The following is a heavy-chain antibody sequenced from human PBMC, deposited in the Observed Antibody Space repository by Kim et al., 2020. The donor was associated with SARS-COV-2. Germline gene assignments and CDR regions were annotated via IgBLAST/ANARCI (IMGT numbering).Heavy chain of an antibody. J-gene: IGHJ6*02. D-gene: IGHD3-10*01. V-gene: IGHV3-48*02. Sequence: SVKGRFTISRDNAKNSLYLQMNSLRDEDTAVYYCARHHGSGSSYYYYGMDVWGQGTTVTVSS. CDR3: ARHHGSGSSYYYYGMDV.